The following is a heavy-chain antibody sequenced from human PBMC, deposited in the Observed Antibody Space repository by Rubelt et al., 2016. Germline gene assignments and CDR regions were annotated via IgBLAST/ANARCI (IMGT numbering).Heavy chain of an antibody. J-gene: IGHJ4*02. CDR1: GVSISGHY. Sequence: QVQLQESGPGLVKPSETLSVTCSVSGVSISGHYWSWIRQSPGKGPEWIGHVFHTGTTNYNPSLRVRVTISIDTSSNKFSLNLRAWTAADTAVYYCARHSYDFFGSGYFLYYFEHWGQGALVTVSS. V-gene: IGHV4-59*08. D-gene: IGHD3-10*01. CDR2: VFHTGTT. CDR3: ARHSYDFFGSGYFLYYFEH.